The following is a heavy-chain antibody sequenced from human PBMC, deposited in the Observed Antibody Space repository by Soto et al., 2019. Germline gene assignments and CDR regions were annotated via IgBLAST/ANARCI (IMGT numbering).Heavy chain of an antibody. CDR3: ASFRCTNGVCNTGGDY. CDR2: IYHSGST. CDR1: GGSISSSNW. Sequence: QVQLQESGPGLVKPSGTLSLTCAVSGGSISSSNWWSWVRQPPGKGLEWIGEIYHSGSTNYNPSLKNLVTISVDKSKNQFSLKLSSVTAADTAVYYCASFRCTNGVCNTGGDYWGQGTLGTVSS. J-gene: IGHJ4*02. D-gene: IGHD2-8*01. V-gene: IGHV4-4*02.